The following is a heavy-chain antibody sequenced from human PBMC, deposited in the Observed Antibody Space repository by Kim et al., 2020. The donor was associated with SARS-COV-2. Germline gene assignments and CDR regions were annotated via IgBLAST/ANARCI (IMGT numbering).Heavy chain of an antibody. CDR1: GFTFSSYA. V-gene: IGHV3-23*01. D-gene: IGHD2-15*01. J-gene: IGHJ5*02. CDR3: ASGRYCSGGSCYPFNWFDP. CDR2: ISGSGGST. Sequence: GGSLRLSCAASGFTFSSYAMSWVRQAPGKGLEWVSAISGSGGSTYYADSVKGRFTISRDNSKNTLYLQMNSLRAEDTAVYYCASGRYCSGGSCYPFNWFDPWGQGTLVTVSS.